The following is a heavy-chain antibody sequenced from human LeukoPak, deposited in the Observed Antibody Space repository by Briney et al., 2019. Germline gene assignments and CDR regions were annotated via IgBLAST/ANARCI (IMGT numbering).Heavy chain of an antibody. V-gene: IGHV3-23*01. J-gene: IGHJ4*02. CDR1: GFTFSSYA. CDR2: ISGSGGST. Sequence: GALRLSCAASGFTFSSYAMSWVRPAPGKGLEWVSAISGSGGSTYYADSVKGRFTISRDNSKNTLYLQMNSLRAEDTAVYYCAKNGHYDIFTGYYSTPGFDYWGQGTLVTVSS. D-gene: IGHD3-9*01. CDR3: AKNGHYDIFTGYYSTPGFDY.